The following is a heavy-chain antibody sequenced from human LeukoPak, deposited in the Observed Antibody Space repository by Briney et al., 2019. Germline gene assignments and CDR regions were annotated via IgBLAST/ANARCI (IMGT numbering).Heavy chain of an antibody. J-gene: IGHJ5*02. D-gene: IGHD1-7*01. Sequence: PSETLSLTCAVYGGSFSGYYWSWIRQPPGKGLEWIGEINHSGSTNYNPSLKSRVTISVDTSKNQFSLKLSSVTAADTAVYYCAREPLNWNYGWFDPWGQGALVTVSS. CDR1: GGSFSGYY. V-gene: IGHV4-34*01. CDR2: INHSGST. CDR3: AREPLNWNYGWFDP.